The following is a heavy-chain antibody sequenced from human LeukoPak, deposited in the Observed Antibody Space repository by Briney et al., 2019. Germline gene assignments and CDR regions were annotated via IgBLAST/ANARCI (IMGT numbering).Heavy chain of an antibody. D-gene: IGHD3-22*01. Sequence: ASVRVSCKASGGTFSSYAISWVRQAPGQGLEWMGGIIPIFGTANYAQKFQGRVTIAADESTSTAYMELSSLRSEDTAVYYCAALDSSVHYWGQGTLVTVSS. CDR3: AALDSSVHY. V-gene: IGHV1-69*01. CDR1: GGTFSSYA. J-gene: IGHJ4*02. CDR2: IIPIFGTA.